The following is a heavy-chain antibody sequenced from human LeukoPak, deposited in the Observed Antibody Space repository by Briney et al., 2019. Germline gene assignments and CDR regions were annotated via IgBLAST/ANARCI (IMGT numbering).Heavy chain of an antibody. CDR3: ARLTKGEQWLAYYFDY. D-gene: IGHD6-19*01. Sequence: SETLSLTCTVFGGSISGFVWSWIRQPPGEGLDYIGFIYDTGTPTNYNPLLKSRVTLSVDTSKNQFSLNLNSVTAADTAVYYCARLTKGEQWLAYYFDYWGQGALVTVSS. J-gene: IGHJ4*02. CDR1: GGSISGFV. CDR2: IYDTGTPT. V-gene: IGHV4-59*08.